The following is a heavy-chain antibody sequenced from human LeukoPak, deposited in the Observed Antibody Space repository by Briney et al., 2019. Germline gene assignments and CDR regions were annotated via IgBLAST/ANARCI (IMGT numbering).Heavy chain of an antibody. CDR2: INPSGGST. Sequence: ASVKVSCKASGYTFTSYYMHWVRQAPGQGLEWMGIINPSGGSTSYAQKLQGRVTMTRDMSTSTVYMELSSLRSEDTAVYYCARDCDYVWGSYRCFDYWGQGTLVTVSS. CDR3: ARDCDYVWGSYRCFDY. CDR1: GYTFTSYY. J-gene: IGHJ4*02. V-gene: IGHV1-46*01. D-gene: IGHD3-16*02.